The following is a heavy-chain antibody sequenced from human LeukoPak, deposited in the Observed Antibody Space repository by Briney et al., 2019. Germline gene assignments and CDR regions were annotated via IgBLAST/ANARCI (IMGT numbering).Heavy chain of an antibody. CDR2: ISYSGST. Sequence: SETLSLTCTVPGGSISGSYWSWIRQPTGKGLEWIGHISYSGSTSYNPSLKSRVTISVDTSKNQFSLRLSSVTAADPAVYYCARTLHYSGSGTYYTNFYYWGQGTLGTGSS. D-gene: IGHD3-10*01. CDR3: ARTLHYSGSGTYYTNFYY. V-gene: IGHV4-59*01. CDR1: GGSISGSY. J-gene: IGHJ4*02.